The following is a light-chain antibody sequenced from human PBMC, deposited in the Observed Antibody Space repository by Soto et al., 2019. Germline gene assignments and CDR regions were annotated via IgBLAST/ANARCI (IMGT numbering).Light chain of an antibody. CDR3: QQCGSSPS. CDR1: QSFSSSY. CDR2: ATS. J-gene: IGKJ1*01. V-gene: IGKV3-20*01. Sequence: EIVLTQSPGTLSLSPGERATLSCRASQSFSSSYLAWYQQKPGQAPRLLIYATSSRATGIPDRFSGSGSGTDFTLAISRLEPEDFAVYYCQQCGSSPSFGQGTKVELK.